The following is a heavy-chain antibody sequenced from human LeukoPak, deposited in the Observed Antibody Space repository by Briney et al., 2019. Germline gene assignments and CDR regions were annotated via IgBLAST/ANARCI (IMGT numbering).Heavy chain of an antibody. Sequence: PGGSLRLSCAASGLTFSTYDMHWVRQATGEGLEWVSGIGKGGDTYYVGSVKGRLTISRENAKNSLYLQMNSLRSGDTAVYYCARGGYSGFDVWGQGTVVTVSS. CDR2: IGKGGDT. J-gene: IGHJ3*01. V-gene: IGHV3-13*04. CDR1: GLTFSTYD. CDR3: ARGGYSGFDV. D-gene: IGHD5-12*01.